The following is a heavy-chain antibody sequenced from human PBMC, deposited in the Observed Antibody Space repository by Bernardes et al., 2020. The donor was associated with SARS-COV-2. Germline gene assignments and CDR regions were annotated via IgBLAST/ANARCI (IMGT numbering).Heavy chain of an antibody. CDR3: AREGGREAYYYLDY. V-gene: IGHV3-53*01. J-gene: IGHJ4*02. CDR1: DFTVSDNF. Sequence: GGSLRLSCVASDFTVSDNFMSWVRQAPGKGLEWVSTLSRGGNTYYAHSVAGRFTISRDHSKNILYLQMNSLTSDDTAMYYCAREGGREAYYYLDYWGQGTLVAVSS. D-gene: IGHD6-13*01. CDR2: LSRGGNT.